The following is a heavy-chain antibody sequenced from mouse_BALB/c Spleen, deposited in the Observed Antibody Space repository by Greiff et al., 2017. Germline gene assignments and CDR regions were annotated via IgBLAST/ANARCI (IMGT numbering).Heavy chain of an antibody. CDR1: GFTFSSYA. CDR3: ARYLTGMDY. Sequence: EVKLMESGGGLVKPGGSLKLSCAASGFTFSSYAMSWVRQSPEKRLEWVAEISSGGSYTYYPDTVTGRFTISRDNAKNTLYLEMSSLRSEDTAMYYCARYLTGMDYWGQGTSVTVSS. D-gene: IGHD4-1*01. J-gene: IGHJ4*01. CDR2: ISSGGSYT. V-gene: IGHV5-9-4*01.